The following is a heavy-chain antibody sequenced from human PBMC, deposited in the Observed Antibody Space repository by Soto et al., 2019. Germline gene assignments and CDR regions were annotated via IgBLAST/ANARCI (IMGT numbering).Heavy chain of an antibody. CDR2: IYYSGST. D-gene: IGHD3-22*01. V-gene: IGHV4-30-4*01. CDR3: ARVDSSGYQPFDY. J-gene: IGHJ4*02. Sequence: QVQLQESGPGLVKPSQTLSLTCTVSGGSISSGDYYWSWIRQPPGKGLEWIGYIYYSGSTYYNPSLKSRVTISEDTSKNQFSLKLSSVTAADTAVYYCARVDSSGYQPFDYWGQGTLVTVSS. CDR1: GGSISSGDYY.